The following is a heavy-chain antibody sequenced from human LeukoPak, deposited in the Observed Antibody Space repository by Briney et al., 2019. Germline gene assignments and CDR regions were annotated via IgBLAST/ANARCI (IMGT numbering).Heavy chain of an antibody. CDR1: GFTFDDYA. Sequence: GGSLRLSCAASGFTFDDYAMQWVRQAPGKGLEWVLGIGWNSGSIGYADSVKGRFTISRDNAKNSLYLQMNSLRAEDTALYYCAKSGLWFGELADYCDYWGQGTLVTVSS. CDR2: IGWNSGSI. V-gene: IGHV3-9*01. CDR3: AKSGLWFGELADYCDY. J-gene: IGHJ4*02. D-gene: IGHD3-10*01.